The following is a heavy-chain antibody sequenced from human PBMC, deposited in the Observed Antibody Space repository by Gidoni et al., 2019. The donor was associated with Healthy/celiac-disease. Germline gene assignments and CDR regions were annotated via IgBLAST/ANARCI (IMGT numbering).Heavy chain of an antibody. CDR1: GFTFGSYS. CDR2: ISGSGGST. V-gene: IGHV3-23*01. D-gene: IGHD2-21*01. J-gene: IGHJ4*02. Sequence: EVQLLESGGGLVQPGGSLRLSCAASGFTFGSYSIGWVRQAPGKGLEWVSAISGSGGSTYYADSVKGRFTISRDNSKNTLYLQMNSLRAEDTAVYYCAKVSVPYCGGDCYSGIDYWGQGTLVTVSS. CDR3: AKVSVPYCGGDCYSGIDY.